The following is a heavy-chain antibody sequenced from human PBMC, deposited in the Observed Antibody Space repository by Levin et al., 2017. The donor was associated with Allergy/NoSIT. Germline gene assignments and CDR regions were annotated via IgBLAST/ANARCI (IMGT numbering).Heavy chain of an antibody. CDR1: GGSISSYY. Sequence: SETLSLTCTVSGGSISSYYWSWIRQPAGKGLEWIGRIYTSGSTNYNPSLKSRVTMSVDTSKNQFSLKLSSVTAADTAVYYCARLDTAMVTSSLDYYYGMDVWGQGTTVTVSS. CDR2: IYTSGST. D-gene: IGHD5-18*01. J-gene: IGHJ6*02. CDR3: ARLDTAMVTSSLDYYYGMDV. V-gene: IGHV4-4*07.